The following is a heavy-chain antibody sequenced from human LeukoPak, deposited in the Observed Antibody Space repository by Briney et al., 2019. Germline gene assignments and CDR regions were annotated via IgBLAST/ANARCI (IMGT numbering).Heavy chain of an antibody. D-gene: IGHD6-19*01. J-gene: IGHJ4*02. CDR1: GGSFSGYY. Sequence: PSGTLPLTCAVYGGSFSGYYWSWIRQPPGKGLEWIGEINHSGSTNYNPSLKSRVTISVDTSKNQFSLKLSSVSAADTAVYYCASQVDSSGWSPFDYWGQGTLVTVSS. V-gene: IGHV4-34*01. CDR2: INHSGST. CDR3: ASQVDSSGWSPFDY.